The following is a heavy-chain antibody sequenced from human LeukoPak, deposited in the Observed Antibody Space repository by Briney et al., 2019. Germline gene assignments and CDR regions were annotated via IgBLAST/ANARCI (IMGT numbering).Heavy chain of an antibody. CDR3: ARRGGYSYGPSGLFAIDI. Sequence: GGSLRLSCAASGFTFSDYYMSWIRQAPGKGLEWVSYISSSGSTIYYADSVKGRFTISRDNAKNSLYLQMNTLRAEDTAVYYCARRGGYSYGPSGLFAIDIWGQGTMVTVSS. D-gene: IGHD5-18*01. CDR2: ISSSGSTI. J-gene: IGHJ3*02. V-gene: IGHV3-11*01. CDR1: GFTFSDYY.